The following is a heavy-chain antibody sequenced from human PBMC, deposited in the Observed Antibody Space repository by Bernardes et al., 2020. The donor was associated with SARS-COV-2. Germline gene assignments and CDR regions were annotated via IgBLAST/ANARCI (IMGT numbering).Heavy chain of an antibody. Sequence: GGSLRLSCAASGFIFSSYSMNWVRQAPGKGLEWVSYISSSSSTIYYADSVKGRFTISRDNVKNSLYLQMNSLRDEDTAVYYCARDIVPGNYYYYDMDVWGQGTTVTVSS. V-gene: IGHV3-48*02. J-gene: IGHJ6*02. CDR2: ISSSSSTI. CDR3: ARDIVPGNYYYYDMDV. CDR1: GFIFSSYS. D-gene: IGHD2-2*01.